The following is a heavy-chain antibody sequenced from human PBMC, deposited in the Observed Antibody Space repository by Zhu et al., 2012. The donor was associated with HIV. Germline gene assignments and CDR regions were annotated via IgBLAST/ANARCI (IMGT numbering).Heavy chain of an antibody. V-gene: IGHV3-21*03. J-gene: IGHJ3*01. CDR1: GFTFSTYS. CDR2: ISSSSSFI. CDR3: ARDKTERYFDWTSQGDAFDF. D-gene: IGHD3-9*01. Sequence: EVHLVESGGGLVKPGGSLRLSCAASGFTFSTYSMNWVRQAPGKGLEWVSSISSSSSFISYADSMKGRFTISRDNAKNSLYLQMNSLRAEDTAVYYCARDKTERYFDWTSQGDAFDFWGQGDKWSPSLQ.